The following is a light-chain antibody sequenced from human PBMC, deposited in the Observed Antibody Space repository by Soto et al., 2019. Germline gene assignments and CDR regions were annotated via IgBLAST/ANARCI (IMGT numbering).Light chain of an antibody. CDR2: GIS. CDR3: QQYVTSSPRT. J-gene: IGKJ1*01. CDR1: HTISSSY. V-gene: IGKV3-20*01. Sequence: EIVFTQSPCTLSLSPGERATLSCRASHTISSSYLAWYQQKPGQAPRLLMYGISRRATGIPDRFSGSGSGTDFTLTITRLEPEDFAVYYCQQYVTSSPRTFGQGTKVDIK.